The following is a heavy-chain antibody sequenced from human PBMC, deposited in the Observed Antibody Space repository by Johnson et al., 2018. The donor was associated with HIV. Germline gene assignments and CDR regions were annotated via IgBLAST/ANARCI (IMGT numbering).Heavy chain of an antibody. CDR3: AREGAWELRPGAVDI. CDR1: GFTVSSNY. J-gene: IGHJ3*02. V-gene: IGHV3-66*01. D-gene: IGHD1-7*01. Sequence: MLLVESGGGLVQPGGSLRLSCAASGFTVSSNYMSWVRQAPGTGLEWVSVIYSGGSTYYADSVKGRFTISRDNSKNTLYLQMNRLRAEDTAVYYCAREGAWELRPGAVDIGGQGTMVTVAS. CDR2: IYSGGST.